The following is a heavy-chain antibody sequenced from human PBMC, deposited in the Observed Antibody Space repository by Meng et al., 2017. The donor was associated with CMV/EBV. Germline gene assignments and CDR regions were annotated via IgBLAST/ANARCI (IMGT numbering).Heavy chain of an antibody. J-gene: IGHJ4*02. Sequence: AARPGLVTSASTLSPPRIVSGSSIKNYNRNVVRQPARQGVGLSCIFQVIGPTVYPPSLKRRVTVSLDASKSQFSLTLNSVAAADAATYYCAGSRPGGGACDYWGQGTLVTVSS. CDR3: AGSRPGGGACDY. CDR2: FQVIGPT. CDR1: GSSIKNYN. V-gene: IGHV4-4*07. D-gene: IGHD3-16*01.